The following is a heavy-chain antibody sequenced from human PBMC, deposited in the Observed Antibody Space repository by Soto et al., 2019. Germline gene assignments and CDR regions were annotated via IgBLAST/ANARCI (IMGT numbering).Heavy chain of an antibody. J-gene: IGHJ4*02. CDR2: IIPIFGTA. D-gene: IGHD3-22*01. CDR1: GGTFSSYA. Sequence: QVQLVQSGAEVKKPGSSVKVSCKASGGTFSSYAISWVRQAPGQGLEWMGGIIPIFGTANYAQKFQGRVTITADQSTSTAYMELSSLRSEDTAVYYCASGKGYYYDSSGYYQYYFDYWGQGTLVTVSS. CDR3: ASGKGYYYDSSGYYQYYFDY. V-gene: IGHV1-69*01.